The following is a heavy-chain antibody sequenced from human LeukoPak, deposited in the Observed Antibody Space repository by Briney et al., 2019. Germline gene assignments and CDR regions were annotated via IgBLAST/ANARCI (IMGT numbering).Heavy chain of an antibody. D-gene: IGHD2-2*01. Sequence: PGGSLRLSCAASGFTFSSYWMHWVRHAPGKGLVWVSRINSDGSSTSYADSVKGRFTISRDNAKNTLYLRMNSLRAEDTAVYYCARDGGWDCSSTSCYQTDYWGQGTLVTVSS. CDR2: INSDGSST. V-gene: IGHV3-74*01. CDR1: GFTFSSYW. J-gene: IGHJ4*02. CDR3: ARDGGWDCSSTSCYQTDY.